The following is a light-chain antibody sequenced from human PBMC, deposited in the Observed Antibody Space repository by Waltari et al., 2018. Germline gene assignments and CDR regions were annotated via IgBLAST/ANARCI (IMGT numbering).Light chain of an antibody. V-gene: IGLV1-51*02. CDR2: ENP. J-gene: IGLJ7*01. CDR3: GTWDSSLSGAV. CDR1: SSNIGNNY. Sequence: QSVLTQPPSVSAAPGQRVTISCSGGSSNIGNNYVSWYRKFPGTAPKLLIYENPGRPSGIPVRFAGSKSGTSATLDITGLQAGDEADYYCGTWDSSLSGAVFGGGTHLTVL.